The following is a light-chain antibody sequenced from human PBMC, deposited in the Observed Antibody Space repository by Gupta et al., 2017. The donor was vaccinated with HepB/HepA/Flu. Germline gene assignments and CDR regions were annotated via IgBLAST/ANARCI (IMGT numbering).Light chain of an antibody. Sequence: QSALTQPASVSGSPGQSITISCTGTSSDVGSHNLVSWYQQHPGKAPKLMIYDVRKRPSGVSNRFSVSKSDNTASLTISGLQADDEADYYCCSYAGSYTLVFGGGTKLTVL. CDR2: DVR. CDR1: SSDVGSHNL. V-gene: IGLV2-23*02. J-gene: IGLJ3*02. CDR3: CSYAGSYTLV.